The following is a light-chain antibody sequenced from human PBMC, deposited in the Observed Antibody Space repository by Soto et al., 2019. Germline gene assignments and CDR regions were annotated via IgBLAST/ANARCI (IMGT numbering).Light chain of an antibody. Sequence: QSVLTQPASVSGSPGQSITISCTGTSSDVGTYALVSWFQQHPGRAPKLIIYEVTKRPSGVSDRFSGSKSGDTASLTISGLQSEDEADYYCSSSVPGNVLVLFGGATKVTVL. CDR1: SSDVGTYAL. CDR2: EVT. V-gene: IGLV2-23*02. J-gene: IGLJ3*02. CDR3: SSSVPGNVLVL.